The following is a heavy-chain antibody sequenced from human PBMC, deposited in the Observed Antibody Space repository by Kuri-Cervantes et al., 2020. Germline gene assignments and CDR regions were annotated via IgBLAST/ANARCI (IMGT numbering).Heavy chain of an antibody. V-gene: IGHV3-15*01. Sequence: GGSLRLSCAASGFVFNNAWMTWVRQAPGKGLEWVGHIKSKRNGGTTDYAAPVRSRFAISRDDSNNNVYLQMNSLKTEDTALYYCVGADYWGQGTLVTVSS. J-gene: IGHJ4*02. CDR2: IKSKRNGGTT. CDR1: GFVFNNAW. CDR3: VGADY.